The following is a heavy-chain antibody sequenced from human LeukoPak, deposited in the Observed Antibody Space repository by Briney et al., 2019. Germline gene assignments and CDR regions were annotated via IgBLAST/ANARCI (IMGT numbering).Heavy chain of an antibody. CDR2: IIPIFGTA. J-gene: IGHJ4*02. Sequence: SVKVSCKASGGTFSSYAISWVRQAPGQGREWMGRIIPIFGTANYAQKFQGRVTITTDESTGTAYMELSSLRSEDTAVYYCARDRGAHFDYWGQGTLVTVSS. CDR3: ARDRGAHFDY. V-gene: IGHV1-69*05. D-gene: IGHD3-10*01. CDR1: GGTFSSYA.